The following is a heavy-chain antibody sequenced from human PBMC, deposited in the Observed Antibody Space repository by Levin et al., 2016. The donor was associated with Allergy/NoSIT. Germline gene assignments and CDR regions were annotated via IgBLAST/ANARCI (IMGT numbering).Heavy chain of an antibody. Sequence: GGSLRLSCAASGFTFDDYAMHWVRQAPGKGLEWVSLISGDGGSTYYADSVKGRFTISRDNSKNSLYLQMNSLRTEDTALYYCVCGMDVWGQGTTVTVSS. CDR1: GFTFDDYA. V-gene: IGHV3-43*02. CDR3: VCGMDV. CDR2: ISGDGGST. J-gene: IGHJ6*02.